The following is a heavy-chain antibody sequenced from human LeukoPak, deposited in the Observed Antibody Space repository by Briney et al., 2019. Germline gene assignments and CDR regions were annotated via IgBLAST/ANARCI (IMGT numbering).Heavy chain of an antibody. CDR3: ARGRYSSRNLYYMDV. Sequence: ASVKVSCKASGGTFSSYAISWVRQAPGQGLEWMGGIIPIFGTANYAQKFQGRVTITADKSTSTAYMELSSLRSEDTAVYYCARGRYSSRNLYYMDVWGKGTTVTISS. CDR1: GGTFSSYA. V-gene: IGHV1-69*06. D-gene: IGHD6-13*01. J-gene: IGHJ6*03. CDR2: IIPIFGTA.